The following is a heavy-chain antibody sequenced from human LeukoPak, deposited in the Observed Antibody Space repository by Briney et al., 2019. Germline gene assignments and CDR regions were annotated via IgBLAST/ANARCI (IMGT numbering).Heavy chain of an antibody. J-gene: IGHJ5*02. CDR1: GFTFSSYS. CDR3: ARGSADGGDIVVVTT. Sequence: GGSLRLSCAASGFTFSSYSMNWVRQAPGKGLEWVSSISSSSSTIYYADSVKGRFTISRDNAKNSLYLQMNSLRAEDTAVYYCARGSADGGDIVVVTTWGQGTLVTVSS. V-gene: IGHV3-48*04. D-gene: IGHD2-15*01. CDR2: ISSSSSTI.